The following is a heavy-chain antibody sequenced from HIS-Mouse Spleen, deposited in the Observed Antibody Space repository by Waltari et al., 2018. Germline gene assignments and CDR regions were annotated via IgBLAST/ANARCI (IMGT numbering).Heavy chain of an antibody. J-gene: IGHJ5*02. CDR3: ARESGSYGNWFDP. CDR2: ISYDGSNK. V-gene: IGHV3-30*03. CDR1: GFTFRSYG. D-gene: IGHD1-26*01. Sequence: QVQLVESGGGVVQPGRSLRLSCAASGFTFRSYGMPCVRQAPGKGLEWVAVISYDGSNKYYADSVKGRFTISRDNSKNTLYLQMNSLRAEDTAVYYCARESGSYGNWFDPWGQGTLVTVSS.